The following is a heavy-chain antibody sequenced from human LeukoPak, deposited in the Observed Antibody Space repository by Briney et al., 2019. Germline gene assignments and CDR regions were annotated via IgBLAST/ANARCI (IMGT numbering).Heavy chain of an antibody. V-gene: IGHV4-59*01. J-gene: IGHJ4*02. Sequence: SETLSLTCTVSRGSISSYYWSWIRQPPGKGLEWIGYIYYSGSTNYNPSLKSRVTISVDTSKNQFSLRLSSVTAADTAVYYCATAGDWNDVPHWGQGTLVTVSS. CDR3: ATAGDWNDVPH. CDR1: RGSISSYY. D-gene: IGHD1-1*01. CDR2: IYYSGST.